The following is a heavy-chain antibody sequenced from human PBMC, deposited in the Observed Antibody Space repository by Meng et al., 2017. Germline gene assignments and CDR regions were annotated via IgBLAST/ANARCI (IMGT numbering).Heavy chain of an antibody. Sequence: VQLVHAGAEVKKPGSSVKGSCKASGGTVSSYAISWVRQAPGQGLEWMGGIIPIFGTANYAQKFQGRVTITADESTSTAYMELSSLRSEDTAVYYCASNDGTGDRTGGDYWGQGTLVTVSS. J-gene: IGHJ4*02. V-gene: IGHV1-69*01. D-gene: IGHD7-27*01. CDR2: IIPIFGTA. CDR3: ASNDGTGDRTGGDY. CDR1: GGTVSSYA.